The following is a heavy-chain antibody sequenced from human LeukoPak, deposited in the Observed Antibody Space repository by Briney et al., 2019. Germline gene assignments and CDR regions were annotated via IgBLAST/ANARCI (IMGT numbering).Heavy chain of an antibody. CDR1: GFTFSSYA. D-gene: IGHD2-2*01. V-gene: IGHV3-23*01. J-gene: IGHJ4*02. CDR3: AKDHADIVVVPAATDY. Sequence: QPGGSLSLSCAASGFTFSSYAMSWVRQAPGKGLEWVSAISGSGGSTYYADSVKGRFTISRDNSKNTLYLQMNSLRAEDTAVYYCAKDHADIVVVPAATDYWGQGTLVTVSS. CDR2: ISGSGGST.